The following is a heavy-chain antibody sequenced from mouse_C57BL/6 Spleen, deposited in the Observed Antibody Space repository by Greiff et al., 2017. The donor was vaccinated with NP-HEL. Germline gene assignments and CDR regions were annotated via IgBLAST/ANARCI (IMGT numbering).Heavy chain of an antibody. V-gene: IGHV1-54*01. CDR1: GYAFTNYL. CDR3: ARRSITTAFDY. Sequence: QVQLQQSGAELVRPGTSVKVSCKASGYAFTNYLIEWVKQRPGQGLEWIGVINPGSGGTNYNEKFKGKATLTADKSSSTAYMQLSSLTSEDSAVYFCARRSITTAFDYWGQGTTLTVSS. D-gene: IGHD1-2*01. J-gene: IGHJ2*01. CDR2: INPGSGGT.